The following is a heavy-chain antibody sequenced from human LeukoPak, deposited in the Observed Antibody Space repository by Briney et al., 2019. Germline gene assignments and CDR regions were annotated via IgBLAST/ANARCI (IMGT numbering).Heavy chain of an antibody. V-gene: IGHV1-46*01. D-gene: IGHD1-1*01. J-gene: IGHJ4*02. CDR3: AREALATGTTFDY. CDR1: GYTFPSYF. CDR2: INPSSGST. Sequence: ASVKVSCKASGYTFPSYFMHWVRQAPGAPGQGLEWMGIINPSSGSTNSAQNFQGRVTMTRDTSTSTVYMELSSLRSEDTAVYYCAREALATGTTFDYWGQGTLVTVSS.